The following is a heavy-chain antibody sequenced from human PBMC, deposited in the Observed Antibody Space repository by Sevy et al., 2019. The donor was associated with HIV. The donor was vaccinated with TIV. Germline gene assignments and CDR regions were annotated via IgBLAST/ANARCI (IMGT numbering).Heavy chain of an antibody. V-gene: IGHV1-18*01. CDR3: ARRSAAGGLPLDY. CDR2: ISGYNGNT. Sequence: ASVKVSCKTSGYMFTTYGINWVRQAPGQGLEWMGWISGYNGNTKYGQKLEGRVTMTIDTSSTTAYMELRSLRADDAAVYFCARRSAAGGLPLDYWGQGTLVTVSS. J-gene: IGHJ4*02. CDR1: GYMFTTYG. D-gene: IGHD2-15*01.